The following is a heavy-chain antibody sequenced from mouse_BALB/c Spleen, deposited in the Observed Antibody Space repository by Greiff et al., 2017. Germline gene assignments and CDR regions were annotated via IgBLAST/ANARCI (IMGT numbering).Heavy chain of an antibody. J-gene: IGHJ3*01. CDR1: GFTFSSYG. CDR2: INSNGGST. CDR3: ARDTTVVATPFAY. D-gene: IGHD1-1*01. V-gene: IGHV5-6-3*01. Sequence: DVKLVESGGGLVQPGGSLKLSCAASGFTFSSYGMSWVRQTPDKRLELVATINSNGGSTYYPDSVKGRFTISRDNAKNTLYLQMSSLKSEDTAMYYCARDTTVVATPFAYWGQGTLVTVSA.